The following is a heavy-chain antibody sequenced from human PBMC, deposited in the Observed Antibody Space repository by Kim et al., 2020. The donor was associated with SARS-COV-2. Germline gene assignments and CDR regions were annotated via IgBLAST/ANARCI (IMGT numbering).Heavy chain of an antibody. CDR3: ARSGYNWNDLYYYGMDV. V-gene: IGHV1-69*13. Sequence: SVKVSCKASGGTFSSYAISWVRQAPGQGLEWMGGIIPIFGTANYAQKFQGRVTITADESTSTAYMELSSLRSEDTAVYYCARSGYNWNDLYYYGMDVWGQGTTVTVSS. CDR2: IIPIFGTA. J-gene: IGHJ6*02. D-gene: IGHD1-20*01. CDR1: GGTFSSYA.